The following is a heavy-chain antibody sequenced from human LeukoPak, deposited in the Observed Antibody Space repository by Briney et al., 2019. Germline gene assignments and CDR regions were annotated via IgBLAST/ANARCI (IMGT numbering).Heavy chain of an antibody. D-gene: IGHD4-17*01. CDR1: GFTFSSYS. CDR2: ISSSSSYI. Sequence: GGSLRLSCAASGFTFSSYSMNWVRQAPGKGLEWVSSISSSSSYIYYADSVKGRFTISRDNAKNSLYLQVNSLRAEDTAVYYCARAPDLYDYGDYANGIFNIWGQGTMVTVSS. J-gene: IGHJ3*02. V-gene: IGHV3-21*01. CDR3: ARAPDLYDYGDYANGIFNI.